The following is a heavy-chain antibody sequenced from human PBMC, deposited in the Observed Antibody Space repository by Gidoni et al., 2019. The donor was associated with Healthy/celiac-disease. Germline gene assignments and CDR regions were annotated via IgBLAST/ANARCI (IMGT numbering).Heavy chain of an antibody. D-gene: IGHD2-15*01. V-gene: IGHV3-9*01. CDR3: AKDLELRYCSGGSCQDY. Sequence: EVKLVESGGGLVQPGRSLRLSCADPGLTFDDYAMHWVRQAPGKGLEWVSGISWNSGSIGYADSVKGRFTISRDNAKNSLYLQMNSLRAEDTALYYCAKDLELRYCSGGSCQDYWGQGTLVTVSS. CDR2: ISWNSGSI. CDR1: GLTFDDYA. J-gene: IGHJ4*02.